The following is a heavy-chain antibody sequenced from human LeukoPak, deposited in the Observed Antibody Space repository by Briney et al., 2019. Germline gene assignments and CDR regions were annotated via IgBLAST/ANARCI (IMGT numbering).Heavy chain of an antibody. D-gene: IGHD1-26*01. CDR2: ISRSGSIR. CDR1: GFSFSASE. J-gene: IGHJ6*02. CDR3: AKDRPASGPWGYYYVMDV. V-gene: IGHV3-48*03. Sequence: GGSLRLSCAASGFSFSASEMNWVRQAPGKGLEWVSFISRSGSIRYYADSVKGRFSISRDNAKNSLCLEMNSLRAEDTAVYYCAKDRPASGPWGYYYVMDVWGQGTTVTVFS.